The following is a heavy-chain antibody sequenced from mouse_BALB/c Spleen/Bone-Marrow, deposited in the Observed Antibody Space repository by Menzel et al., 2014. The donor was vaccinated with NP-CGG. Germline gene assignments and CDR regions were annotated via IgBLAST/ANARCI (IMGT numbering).Heavy chain of an antibody. Sequence: VQLQESGPGLVQPSQSLSITCTASGFSLTGNGVHWVRRSPGKGLEWLGVIRRGGSKDYNAAFMSRLTITKDNANNQVFFKMNSLQGDDTAMYYCDKGGVATVWYFDVWGAGTTVTVSS. V-gene: IGHV2-5*01. J-gene: IGHJ1*01. CDR2: IRRGGSK. D-gene: IGHD1-1*01. CDR3: DKGGVATVWYFDV. CDR1: GFSLTGNG.